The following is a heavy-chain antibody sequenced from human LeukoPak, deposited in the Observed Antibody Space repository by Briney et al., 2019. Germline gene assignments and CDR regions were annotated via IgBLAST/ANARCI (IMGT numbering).Heavy chain of an antibody. CDR3: ARGDYVWGSYRYSLFDY. V-gene: IGHV3-11*06. J-gene: IGHJ4*02. Sequence: GGSLRLSCAASGFTFSDYYMSWIRQAPGKGLEWVSYISSGSNYINYADSVKGRFTISRDNAKSSLYLQMNSLRVEDTAVYYCARGDYVWGSYRYSLFDYWGQGTLVTVSS. CDR1: GFTFSDYY. CDR2: ISSGSNYI. D-gene: IGHD3-16*02.